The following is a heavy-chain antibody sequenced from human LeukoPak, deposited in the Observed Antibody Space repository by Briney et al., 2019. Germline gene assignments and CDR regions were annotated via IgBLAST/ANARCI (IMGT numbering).Heavy chain of an antibody. D-gene: IGHD2/OR15-2a*01. V-gene: IGHV3-30*01. Sequence: PGRSLRLSCAASGFTFSSYAMHWVRQAPGKGLEWVAVISYDGSNKYYADSVKGRFTISRDNSKNTLYLQMNSLRAEDTAVYYCERERTVLLSPSLYYYYMDVWGKGTTVTVSS. J-gene: IGHJ6*03. CDR2: ISYDGSNK. CDR1: GFTFSSYA. CDR3: ERERTVLLSPSLYYYYMDV.